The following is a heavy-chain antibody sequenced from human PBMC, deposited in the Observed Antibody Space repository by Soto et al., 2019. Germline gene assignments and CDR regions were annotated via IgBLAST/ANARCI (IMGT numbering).Heavy chain of an antibody. J-gene: IGHJ4*02. D-gene: IGHD3-3*01. Sequence: VASVKVSCKASGGSFGKSAINWVRQTPGQGLEWLGGFIPVYRTLNYAQKFQGRVTITADESTGTAYMTLSSLASDDTAVYYCATGVIWIGYFTVDSWGQGTRVTVYS. CDR2: FIPVYRTL. CDR3: ATGVIWIGYFTVDS. V-gene: IGHV1-69*13. CDR1: GGSFGKSA.